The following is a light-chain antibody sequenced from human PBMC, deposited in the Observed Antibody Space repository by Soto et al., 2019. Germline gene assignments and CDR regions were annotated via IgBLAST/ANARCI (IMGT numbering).Light chain of an antibody. J-gene: IGKJ1*01. CDR3: QQYGSSSWT. CDR2: DAS. V-gene: IGKV3D-20*01. CDR1: QSVSSSY. Sequence: EIVLTQSPATLSLSPGERATLSCGASQSVSSSYLAWYQQKPGLAPRLLIYDASSRATGIPDRFSGRGSGTDVTLTISRREPEDFAVYYCQQYGSSSWTFGQGTKVEIK.